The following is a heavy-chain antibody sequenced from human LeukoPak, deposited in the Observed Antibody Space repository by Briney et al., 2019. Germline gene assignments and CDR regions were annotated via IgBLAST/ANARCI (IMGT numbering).Heavy chain of an antibody. CDR2: IYYSGST. CDR1: GGSISSYY. V-gene: IGHV4-59*01. J-gene: IGHJ4*02. CDR3: ARKLGGRYLDF. D-gene: IGHD1-26*01. Sequence: PSETLSLTCTVSGGSISSYYWSWIRQPPGKGLEWIGYIYYSGSTNYNPSLKSRVTISVDTSKNQFSLKLSSVTAADTAVYYCARKLGGRYLDFRGQGTLVTVSS.